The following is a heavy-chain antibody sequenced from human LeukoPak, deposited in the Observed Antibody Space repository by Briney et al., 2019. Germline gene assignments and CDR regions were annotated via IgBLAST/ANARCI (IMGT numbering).Heavy chain of an antibody. D-gene: IGHD5-24*01. CDR3: ARGGEMATISNFDY. Sequence: PGGSLRLSCAASGVTFSTYAMTWVRQAPGKGLEWVSAISGSGGSTYYADSVKGRFTISRDNSKNTLYLQMNSLRAEDTAVYYCARGGEMATISNFDYWGQGTLVTVSS. CDR2: ISGSGGST. J-gene: IGHJ4*02. V-gene: IGHV3-23*01. CDR1: GVTFSTYA.